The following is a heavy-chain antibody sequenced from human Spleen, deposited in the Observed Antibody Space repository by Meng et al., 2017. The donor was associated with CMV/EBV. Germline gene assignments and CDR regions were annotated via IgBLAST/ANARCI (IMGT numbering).Heavy chain of an antibody. J-gene: IGHJ6*02. D-gene: IGHD3-22*01. CDR1: GFTFSSYA. Sequence: GGSLRLSCAASGFTFSSYAMSWVRQAPGKGLEWVSSISSSSTYIYYADSVKGRFTISRDNAKNSLYLQMTSLRVDDTAVYYCARDGYQLSLGMDVWGQGTTVTVSS. CDR3: ARDGYQLSLGMDV. V-gene: IGHV3-21*01. CDR2: ISSSSTYI.